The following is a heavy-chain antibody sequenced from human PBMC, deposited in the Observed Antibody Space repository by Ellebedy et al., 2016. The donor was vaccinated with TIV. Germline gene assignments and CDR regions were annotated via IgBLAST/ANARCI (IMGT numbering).Heavy chain of an antibody. CDR1: GFTFSSYA. V-gene: IGHV3-23*01. CDR3: AKDLYDYIWGSDTDY. Sequence: GGSLRLXXAASGFTFSSYAMSLVRPAPGKGLEWVSAISGSGGSTYYADSVKGRFTISRDNSKNTLYLQMNSLRAEDTAVYYCAKDLYDYIWGSDTDYWGQGTLVTVSS. CDR2: ISGSGGST. J-gene: IGHJ4*02. D-gene: IGHD3-16*01.